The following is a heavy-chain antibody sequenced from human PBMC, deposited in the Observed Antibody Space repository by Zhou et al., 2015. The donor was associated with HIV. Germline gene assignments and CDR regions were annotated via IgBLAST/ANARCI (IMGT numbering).Heavy chain of an antibody. J-gene: IGHJ4*02. CDR3: ARERGTGRGDYAFDY. V-gene: IGHV1-2*02. D-gene: IGHD4-17*01. CDR1: GNTFNDYY. Sequence: QVQLVQSGAEVKMPGASVKVSCKVPGNTFNDYYMHWFRQAPGQGLEWMGWITPKSGGTNYAQNLQGRVTMTRDTSISTAYMELSRLTSDDTAVYYCARERGTGRGDYAFDYWGQGTLVTVSP. CDR2: ITPKSGGT.